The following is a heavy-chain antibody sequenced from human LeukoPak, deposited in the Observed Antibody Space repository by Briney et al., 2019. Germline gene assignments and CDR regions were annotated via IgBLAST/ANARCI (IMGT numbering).Heavy chain of an antibody. CDR2: IKPDGSEK. V-gene: IGHV3-7*01. J-gene: IGHJ4*02. D-gene: IGHD3-22*01. CDR3: ARALDYYDSSGYYSAHFDY. CDR1: GFTFSKYA. Sequence: GGSLRLSCAAPGFTFSKYAMNWVRQAPGKGLEWVANIKPDGSEKYYVDSVKGRFTISRDNAKNSLYLQMNSLRAEDTAVYYCARALDYYDSSGYYSAHFDYWGQGTLVTVSS.